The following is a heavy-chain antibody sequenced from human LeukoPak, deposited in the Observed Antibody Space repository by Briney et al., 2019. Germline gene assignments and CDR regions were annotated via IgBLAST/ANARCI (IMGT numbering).Heavy chain of an antibody. J-gene: IGHJ4*02. CDR1: GGSISSGGYS. CDR3: ARTVCYGSGPTDRVVFDY. D-gene: IGHD3-10*01. V-gene: IGHV4-30-2*01. Sequence: SQTLSLTCAVSGGSISSGGYSWSWIRQPPGRGLEWIGYIYHSGSTYYNPSLKSRVTISVDRSKNQFSLRLSSVTAADTAVFYCARTVCYGSGPTDRVVFDYWGQGTLVTVSS. CDR2: IYHSGST.